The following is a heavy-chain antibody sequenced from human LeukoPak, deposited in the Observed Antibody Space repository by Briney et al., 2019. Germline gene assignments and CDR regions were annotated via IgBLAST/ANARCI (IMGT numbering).Heavy chain of an antibody. V-gene: IGHV4-39*07. J-gene: IGHJ3*02. CDR2: IYSSGST. CDR3: ARSGYSYGADAFDI. CDR1: GGSISSSTYY. Sequence: SETLSLTCTVSGGSISSSTYYWGWIRQPPGKGLEWIGSIYSSGSTYYNPSLNSRVTISLDTSKNQFSLKLTSVTAADTAVYYCARSGYSYGADAFDIWGQGTMVTVSS. D-gene: IGHD5-18*01.